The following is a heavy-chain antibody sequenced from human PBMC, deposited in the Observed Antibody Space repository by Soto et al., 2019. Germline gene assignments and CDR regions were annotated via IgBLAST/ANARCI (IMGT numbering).Heavy chain of an antibody. J-gene: IGHJ6*02. CDR2: IIPIFGTA. V-gene: IGHV1-69*13. CDR1: GGTFSSYA. CDR3: ASRDIGVVVAAYGMDV. Sequence: ASVKVSCKASGGTFSSYAISWVRQAPGQGLEWMGGIIPIFGTANYAQKFQGRVTITADESTSTAYMELSSLRSEDTAVYYCASRDIGVVVAAYGMDVWGQGTTVTVPS. D-gene: IGHD2-15*01.